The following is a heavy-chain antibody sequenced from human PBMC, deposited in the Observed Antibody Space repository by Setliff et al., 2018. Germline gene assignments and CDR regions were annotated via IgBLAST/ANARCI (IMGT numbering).Heavy chain of an antibody. J-gene: IGHJ6*02. CDR1: GGSISSSSYY. V-gene: IGHV4-39*07. Sequence: SETLSLTCTVSGGSISSSSYYWGWIRQPPGKGLEWIGSIYYSGSTYYNPSLRSRVTISVDTSKNQFSLKLSSVTAADTAVYYCARVSQYSSGWYYYYYGMDVWGQGTTVTVSS. D-gene: IGHD6-19*01. CDR3: ARVSQYSSGWYYYYYGMDV. CDR2: IYYSGST.